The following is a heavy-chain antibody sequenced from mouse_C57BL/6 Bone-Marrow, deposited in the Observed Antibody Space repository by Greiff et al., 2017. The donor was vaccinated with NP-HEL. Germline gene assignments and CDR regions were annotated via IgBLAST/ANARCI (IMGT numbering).Heavy chain of an antibody. Sequence: EVQLVESGGGLVKPGGSLKLSCAASGFTFSSYAMSWVRQTPEKRLEWVATISDGGSYTYYPDNVKGRFTISRDNAKNNLYLQMSHLKSEDTAMYYCARVSYYDYDGYFDYWGQGTTLTVSS. J-gene: IGHJ2*01. CDR1: GFTFSSYA. D-gene: IGHD2-4*01. CDR2: ISDGGSYT. CDR3: ARVSYYDYDGYFDY. V-gene: IGHV5-4*01.